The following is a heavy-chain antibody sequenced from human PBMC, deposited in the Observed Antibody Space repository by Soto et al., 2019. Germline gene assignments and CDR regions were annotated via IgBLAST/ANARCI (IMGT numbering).Heavy chain of an antibody. J-gene: IGHJ4*02. D-gene: IGHD2-2*01. CDR1: GFTFSSYS. CDR2: ISSSSSYI. Sequence: PGESLKISCAASGFTFSSYSMNWVRQAPGKGLEWVSSISSSSSYIYYADSVKGRFTISRDNAKNSLYLQMNSLRAEDTAVYYCARDKKVPAAIDYWGQGTLVTVSS. CDR3: ARDKKVPAAIDY. V-gene: IGHV3-21*01.